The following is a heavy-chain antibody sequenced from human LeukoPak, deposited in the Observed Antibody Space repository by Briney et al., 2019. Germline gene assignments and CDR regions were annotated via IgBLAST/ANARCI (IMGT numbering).Heavy chain of an antibody. CDR3: WGYSGYDSDY. V-gene: IGHV1-69*04. J-gene: IGHJ4*02. Sequence: SVKVSCKASGGTFSSYAISWVRQAPGQGLEWMGRIIPILGIANYAQKFQGRVTITADKSTSTAYMELSSLRSEDTAAYYCWGYSGYDSDYWGQGTLVTVPS. CDR1: GGTFSSYA. CDR2: IIPILGIA. D-gene: IGHD5-12*01.